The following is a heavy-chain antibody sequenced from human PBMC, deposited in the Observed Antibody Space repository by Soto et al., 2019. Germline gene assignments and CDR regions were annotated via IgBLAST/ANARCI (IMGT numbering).Heavy chain of an antibody. CDR3: ARPRYRCGTSGYYPFDY. CDR2: IYFIGSGTS. CDR1: GAFISNTTYY. D-gene: IGHD3-22*01. V-gene: IGHV4-39*01. J-gene: IGHJ4*02. Sequence: SSETLSLTCSVSGAFISNTTYYWAWLRHAPGNGLEWVGSIYFIGSGTSHYNPSLKSRVTISVDTSKNQFSLKLTSVRAADTAVYYCARPRYRCGTSGYYPFDYWGQGTLVTV.